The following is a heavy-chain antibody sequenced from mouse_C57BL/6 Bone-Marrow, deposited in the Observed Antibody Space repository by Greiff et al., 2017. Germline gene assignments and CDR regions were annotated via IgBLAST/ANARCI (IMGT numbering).Heavy chain of an antibody. CDR2: IWWDDDK. V-gene: IGHV8-8*01. CDR3: ARIFYYDYFAWFAY. Sequence: QVTLKESGPGLLQPSQTLSLTCSFSGFSLSTFGMGVGWIRQPSGKGLEWLAHIWWDDDKYYNPALKSRLTISKDTSKNQVFLKIANVDTADTATYYCARIFYYDYFAWFAYWGQGTLVTVSA. CDR1: GFSLSTFGMG. D-gene: IGHD2-4*01. J-gene: IGHJ3*01.